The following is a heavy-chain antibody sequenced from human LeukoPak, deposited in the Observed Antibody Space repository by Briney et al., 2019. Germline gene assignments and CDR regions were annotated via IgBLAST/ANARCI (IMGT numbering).Heavy chain of an antibody. V-gene: IGHV3-21*01. CDR3: ATHSSDWQTVDL. D-gene: IGHD6-19*01. Sequence: PGGSLRLSCAASGFGFSAYTMNWVRQVPGKGLEWVSSISSSSSYIYYRDSVEGRFIISRDNAKNSLYLQMNSLRPEDTALYYCATHSSDWQTVDLWGQGTQVTVSS. CDR1: GFGFSAYT. CDR2: ISSSSSYI. J-gene: IGHJ5*02.